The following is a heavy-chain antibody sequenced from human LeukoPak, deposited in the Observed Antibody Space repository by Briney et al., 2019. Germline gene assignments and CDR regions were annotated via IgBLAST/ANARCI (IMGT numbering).Heavy chain of an antibody. CDR1: GGSFSGYY. J-gene: IGHJ6*04. CDR3: ARIPGDIVVVPAASALAV. CDR2: INHSGST. Sequence: SETLSLTCAVCGGSFSGYYWSWIRQPPGKGLEGIGEINHSGSTNYNPSLKSRVTISVDTSKNQFSLKLSSVTAADTAVYYCARIPGDIVVVPAASALAVWGKGTTVTVSS. V-gene: IGHV4-34*01. D-gene: IGHD2-2*01.